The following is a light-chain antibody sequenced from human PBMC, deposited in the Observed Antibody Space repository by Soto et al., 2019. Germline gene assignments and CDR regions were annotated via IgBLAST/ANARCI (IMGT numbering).Light chain of an antibody. J-gene: IGLJ1*01. CDR3: SSYSSSTTLRV. CDR1: SNDVGGHNY. CDR2: EVT. V-gene: IGLV2-14*01. Sequence: QSALTQPASVSGSPGQSITISCTGTSNDVGGHNYVSWYQQYPGKAPKVMIYEVTNRPSGVSNRFSGSKSGNTASLTISGLQAEDEADYYCSSYSSSTTLRVFGTGTKVTVL.